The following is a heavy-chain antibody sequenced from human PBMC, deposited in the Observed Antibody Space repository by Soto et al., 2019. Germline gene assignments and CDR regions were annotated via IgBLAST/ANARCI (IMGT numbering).Heavy chain of an antibody. V-gene: IGHV3-48*01. CDR2: ISSSSTTI. CDR1: GFTFSNFG. D-gene: IGHD1-1*01. Sequence: EVQLVESGGGLVQPGGSLRLSCEASGFTFSNFGINWVRQAPGKGLEWVSHISSSSTTIYYAESVKGRFTISRDNAKNSPYLQMSSLSGEDTAVYYCATSFITTIGTTAWGQGTMVTVSS. CDR3: ATSFITTIGTTA. J-gene: IGHJ4*02.